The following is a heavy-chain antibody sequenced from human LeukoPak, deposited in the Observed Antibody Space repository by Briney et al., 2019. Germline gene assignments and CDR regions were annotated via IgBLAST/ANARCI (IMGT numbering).Heavy chain of an antibody. D-gene: IGHD3-22*01. CDR2: IIPILGIA. CDR3: ARDSYYDSSGYYYG. CDR1: GGTFSSYA. Sequence: ASVKVSCKASGGTFSSYAISWVRQAAGQGLEWMGRIIPILGIANYAQKFQGRVTITADKSTSTAYMELSSLRSEDTAAYYCARDSYYDSSGYYYGWGQGTLVTVSS. V-gene: IGHV1-69*04. J-gene: IGHJ4*02.